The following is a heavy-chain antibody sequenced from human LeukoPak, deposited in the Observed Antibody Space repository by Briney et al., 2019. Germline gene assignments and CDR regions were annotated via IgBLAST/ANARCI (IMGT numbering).Heavy chain of an antibody. V-gene: IGHV4-61*02. D-gene: IGHD6-13*01. CDR3: ARENRSSWYLPQFDY. J-gene: IGHJ4*02. Sequence: SETLSLTCTVSGGSISSGSYYWSWIRQPAGKGLEWIGRIYTSGSTNYNPSLKSRVTISVDTSKNQFSLKLSSVTAADTAVYYCARENRSSWYLPQFDYWGQGTLVTVSS. CDR2: IYTSGST. CDR1: GGSISSGSYY.